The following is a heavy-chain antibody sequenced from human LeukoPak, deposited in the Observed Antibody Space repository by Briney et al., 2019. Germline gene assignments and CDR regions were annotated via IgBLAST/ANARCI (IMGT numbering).Heavy chain of an antibody. J-gene: IGHJ4*02. D-gene: IGHD4-23*01. CDR3: ARVAAGYSVNYFDY. CDR2: ISYDGSNK. V-gene: IGHV3-30-3*01. Sequence: GGSLRLSCAASGFTFSSYAMHWVRQAPGKGLEWVAVISYDGSNKYYADSVKGRFTISRDNSKNTLYLQMNSLRAEDTAVYYCARVAAGYSVNYFDYWGQGTLVTVSS. CDR1: GFTFSSYA.